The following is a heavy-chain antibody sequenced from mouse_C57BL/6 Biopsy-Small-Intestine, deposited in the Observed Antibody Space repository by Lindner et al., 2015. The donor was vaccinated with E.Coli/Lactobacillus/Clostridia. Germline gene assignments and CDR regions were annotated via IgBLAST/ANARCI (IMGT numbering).Heavy chain of an antibody. CDR1: GFTFSNYF. Sequence: SVKVSCKASGFTFSNYFIHWVRQAPGQGLEWMGIINPSGDSTTNGQRFQGRVTMTRDTSTTTVYMELSSLRYEDTATYYCARMVVVDRYFDLWGQGTLVTVSS. V-gene: IGHV1-55*01. CDR3: ARMVVVDRYFDL. CDR2: INPSGDST. D-gene: IGHD1-1*02. J-gene: IGHJ2*01.